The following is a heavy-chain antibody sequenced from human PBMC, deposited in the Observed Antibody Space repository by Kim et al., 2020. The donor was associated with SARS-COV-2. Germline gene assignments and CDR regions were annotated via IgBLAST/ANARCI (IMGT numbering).Heavy chain of an antibody. CDR2: IYYSGST. Sequence: SETLSLTCTVSGGSISSGGYYWSWIRQHPGKGLEWIGYIYYSGSTYYNPSLKSRVTISVDTSKNQFSLKLSSVTAADTAVYYCARVVTAATNWYFDLWGRGTLVTVSS. CDR1: GGSISSGGYY. CDR3: ARVVTAATNWYFDL. J-gene: IGHJ2*01. V-gene: IGHV4-31*03. D-gene: IGHD1-26*01.